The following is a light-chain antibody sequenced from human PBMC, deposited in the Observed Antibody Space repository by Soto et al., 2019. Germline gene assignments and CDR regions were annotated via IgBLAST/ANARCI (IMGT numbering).Light chain of an antibody. V-gene: IGKV3-15*01. CDR1: QSVRSN. CDR2: GAS. J-gene: IGKJ5*01. Sequence: EIIMTQSPATLSVSPGERATLSCRASQSVRSNLAWYQQKLGQAPRLLIYGASTRATGIPARFSGSGSGTDFTLTISSLQPEDYTTYYCQQNYNSLITFGQGTRLEIK. CDR3: QQNYNSLIT.